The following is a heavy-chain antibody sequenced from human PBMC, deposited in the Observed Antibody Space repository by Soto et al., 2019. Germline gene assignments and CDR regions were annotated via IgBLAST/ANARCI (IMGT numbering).Heavy chain of an antibody. J-gene: IGHJ6*02. CDR1: GYTFTSYY. CDR3: GATDSSGYSQYYYYHGLDL. D-gene: IGHD3-22*01. V-gene: IGHV1-46*01. Sequence: ASVKVSCKASGYTFTSYYMHWVRQAPGQGLEWMGIINPSGGSTSYAQKFQGRVTMTRDTSTSTVYMELSSLRSEDTAVYYCGATDSSGYSQYYYYHGLDLWGQGTPVTVPS. CDR2: INPSGGST.